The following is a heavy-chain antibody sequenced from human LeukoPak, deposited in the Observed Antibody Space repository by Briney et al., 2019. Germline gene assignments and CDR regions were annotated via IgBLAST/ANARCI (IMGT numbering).Heavy chain of an antibody. J-gene: IGHJ1*01. V-gene: IGHV1-2*02. CDR2: INPNSGGT. D-gene: IGHD3-22*01. Sequence: ASVKVSCKASGYTFTGYYMHWVRQAPGQGLEWMGWINPNSGGTNYAQKFQGRVTMTRDTSISTAYMELSRLRSDDTAVYYCASITYYYDSSGYYRGYFQHWGQGTLVTVSS. CDR1: GYTFTGYY. CDR3: ASITYYYDSSGYYRGYFQH.